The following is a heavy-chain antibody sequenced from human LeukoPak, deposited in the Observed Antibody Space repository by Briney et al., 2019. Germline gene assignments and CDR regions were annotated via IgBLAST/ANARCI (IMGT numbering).Heavy chain of an antibody. V-gene: IGHV1-69*05. D-gene: IGHD2-2*01. Sequence: ASVKVSCQPSGGTFSSYAISWVRQAPGQGLEWMGGILPIFGTANYAQKIQGRVTITKDESTSTAYMELSSLRSEDTAVNCCARGIGYCSSTSCYLNWFDPWGQGTLVTVSS. J-gene: IGHJ5*02. CDR2: ILPIFGTA. CDR3: ARGIGYCSSTSCYLNWFDP. CDR1: GGTFSSYA.